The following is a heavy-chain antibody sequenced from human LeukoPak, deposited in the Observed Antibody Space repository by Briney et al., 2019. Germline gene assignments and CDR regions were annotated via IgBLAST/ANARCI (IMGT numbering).Heavy chain of an antibody. CDR3: ARLDDFWSGYSNFDY. D-gene: IGHD3-3*01. Sequence: GESLKTSCKGSGSSSTSYWSGWVPQIPGKGLGWRGIIYLVESDNRYSPSFRAQFPISAAKSITTSYLQWIGLKAADTAMYYCARLDDFWSGYSNFDYWGQGTLVTVSS. J-gene: IGHJ4*02. V-gene: IGHV5-51*01. CDR2: IYLVESDN. CDR1: GSSSTSYW.